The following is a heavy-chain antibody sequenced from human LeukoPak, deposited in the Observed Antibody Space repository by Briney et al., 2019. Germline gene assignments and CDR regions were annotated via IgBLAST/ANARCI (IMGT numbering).Heavy chain of an antibody. Sequence: SETLSLTCTVSGGSISSSSYYWGWIRQPPGKGLEWIGSIYYSGSTYYNPSLKSRVTISVDTSKNQFSLKLSSVTAADTAVYYCARDYYDSSGYSWYFDLWGRGTLVTVSS. CDR1: GGSISSSSYY. J-gene: IGHJ2*01. CDR3: ARDYYDSSGYSWYFDL. V-gene: IGHV4-39*07. CDR2: IYYSGST. D-gene: IGHD3-22*01.